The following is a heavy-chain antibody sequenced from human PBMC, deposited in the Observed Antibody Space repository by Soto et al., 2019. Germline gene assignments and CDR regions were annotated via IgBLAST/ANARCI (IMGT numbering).Heavy chain of an antibody. CDR2: INPSGGST. Sequence: ASVKVSCKASGYTFISYYMHWVRQAPGQGLEWMGIINPSGGSTNYAQKFQGRVTMTRDTSTSTVYMELSSLRSEDTAVYYCARALRYCSSTSCHPFDFSGPGTMVTVYS. J-gene: IGHJ4*02. V-gene: IGHV1-46*01. CDR3: ARALRYCSSTSCHPFDF. CDR1: GYTFISYY. D-gene: IGHD2-2*01.